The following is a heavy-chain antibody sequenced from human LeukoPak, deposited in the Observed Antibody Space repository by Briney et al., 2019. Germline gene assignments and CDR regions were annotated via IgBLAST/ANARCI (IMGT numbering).Heavy chain of an antibody. J-gene: IGHJ4*02. Sequence: SETLSLTCTVSGYSISSGYFWGWIRPPPGKGLEWIGSIYHSGTTYYNPSLKSRVTISVDTSKNQFSLKLSSVTAADTAVYYCATRDGSYWAKATLVTVSS. D-gene: IGHD5-24*01. V-gene: IGHV4-38-2*02. CDR2: IYHSGTT. CDR3: ATRDGSY. CDR1: GYSISSGYF.